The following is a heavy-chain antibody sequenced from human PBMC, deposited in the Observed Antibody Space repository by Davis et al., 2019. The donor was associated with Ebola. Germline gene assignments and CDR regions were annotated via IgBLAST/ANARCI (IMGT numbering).Heavy chain of an antibody. Sequence: AASVKVSCKASGFTFTSSAVQWVRRARGQRLEWIGWIVVGSGNTNYAQKFQERVTITRDMSTSTAYMELSSLRSEDTAVYYCAAEGGGLRFLEWSKFDPWGQGTLVTVSS. D-gene: IGHD3-3*01. J-gene: IGHJ5*02. CDR2: IVVGSGNT. V-gene: IGHV1-58*01. CDR1: GFTFTSSA. CDR3: AAEGGGLRFLEWSKFDP.